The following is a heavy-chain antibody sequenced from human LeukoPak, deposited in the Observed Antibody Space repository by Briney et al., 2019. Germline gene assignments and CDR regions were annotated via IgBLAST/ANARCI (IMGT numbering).Heavy chain of an antibody. CDR3: LTNEWVGESLYIY. J-gene: IGHJ4*02. Sequence: GGSLRLSCAASGLIFSAHDLNWLRQAPGKGLEWVSHISRGGTNIQYTDSVKGRFTISRDDAKNSLNLQMNSLRVEDTAVYYCLTNEWVGESLYIYWGQGIQVTVSS. D-gene: IGHD3-10*01. CDR2: ISRGGTNI. CDR1: GLIFSAHD. V-gene: IGHV3-48*03.